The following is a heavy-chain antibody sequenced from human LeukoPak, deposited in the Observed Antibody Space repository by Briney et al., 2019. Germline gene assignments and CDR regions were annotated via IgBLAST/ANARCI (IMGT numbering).Heavy chain of an antibody. J-gene: IGHJ4*02. V-gene: IGHV4-59*01. Sequence: KTSETLSLTCTVSGGSISSYYWSWIRQPPGKGLEWIGYIYYSGSTNYNPSLKSRVTISVDTSKNQFSLKLSSVTAADTAVYYCATGQWLRPFDYWGQGTLVTVPS. D-gene: IGHD5-12*01. CDR3: ATGQWLRPFDY. CDR1: GGSISSYY. CDR2: IYYSGST.